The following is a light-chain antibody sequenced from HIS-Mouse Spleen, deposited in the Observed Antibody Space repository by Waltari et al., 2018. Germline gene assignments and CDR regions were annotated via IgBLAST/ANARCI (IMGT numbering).Light chain of an antibody. V-gene: IGKV2-29*01. Sequence: DIVMTQTPLSLSVTPGQPTSISCTSSHSLLNSDGKTYLYRYLQKPGQSPQLLIYAVSSRFSGVPDRFSGSGSGTDFTLKISGVEAEDVGFYYWKQGIHLRTFGQGTKVEIK. CDR2: AVS. CDR3: KQGIHLRT. CDR1: HSLLNSDGKTY. J-gene: IGKJ1*01.